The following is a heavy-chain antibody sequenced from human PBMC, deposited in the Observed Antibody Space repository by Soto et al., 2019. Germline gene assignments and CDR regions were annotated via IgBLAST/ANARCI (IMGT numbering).Heavy chain of an antibody. V-gene: IGHV3-30*18. CDR1: GFTFSSYG. J-gene: IGHJ4*02. CDR2: ISYDGRNK. CDR3: AKSIPWRPEIVVIAALDY. Sequence: QVQLVESGGGVVQPGRSLRLSCAASGFTFSSYGMHWVRQAPGKGLEWVAVISYDGRNKYYADSVKGRFTISRDNSKNTLHLQMNSLRAEDTAVYYCAKSIPWRPEIVVIAALDYWGQGTLVTVSS. D-gene: IGHD2-15*01.